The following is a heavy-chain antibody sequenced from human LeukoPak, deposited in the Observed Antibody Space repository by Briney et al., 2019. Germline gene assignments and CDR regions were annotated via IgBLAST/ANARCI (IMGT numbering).Heavy chain of an antibody. D-gene: IGHD3-22*01. CDR3: ARYDSSGYYRY. V-gene: IGHV4-34*01. J-gene: IGHJ4*02. Sequence: PSETLSLTCAVYGGSFSGYYWSWIRQPPGKGLEWIGEINHSGSTNYNPSLKSRVTISVGTSKNQFSLKLSSVTAADTAVYYCARYDSSGYYRYWGQGTLVTVSS. CDR1: GGSFSGYY. CDR2: INHSGST.